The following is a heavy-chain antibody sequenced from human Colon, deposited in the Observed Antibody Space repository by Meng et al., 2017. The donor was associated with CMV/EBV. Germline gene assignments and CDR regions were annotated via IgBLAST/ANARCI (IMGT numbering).Heavy chain of an antibody. V-gene: IGHV3-33*01. D-gene: IGHD6-19*01. CDR2: VWYDGSNQ. CDR3: ARDLVVAGPNSGLDY. J-gene: IGHJ4*02. CDR1: SFSSSS. Sequence: SFSSSSMPWVRQVPGKGLGWVAVVWYDGSNQNYADSVKGRFTISRDNSKNTLYLEMNNLRAEDTAVYYCARDLVVAGPNSGLDYWGRGTLVTVSS.